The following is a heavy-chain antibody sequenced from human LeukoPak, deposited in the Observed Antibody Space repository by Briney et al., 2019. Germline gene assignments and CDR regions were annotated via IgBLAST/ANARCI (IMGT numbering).Heavy chain of an antibody. Sequence: PGGSPRLSCAASGFTFSSYWMHWVRQAPGKGLVWVSRINSDGSSTNYADSVKGRFTISRDNAKNTLYLQMNSLRAEDTAVYYCASSIAAVFDYWGQGTLVTVSS. J-gene: IGHJ4*02. CDR1: GFTFSSYW. CDR3: ASSIAAVFDY. D-gene: IGHD6-13*01. V-gene: IGHV3-74*01. CDR2: INSDGSST.